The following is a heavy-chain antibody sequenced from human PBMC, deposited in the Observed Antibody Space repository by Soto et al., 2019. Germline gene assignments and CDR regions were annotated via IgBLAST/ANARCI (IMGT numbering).Heavy chain of an antibody. Sequence: PVGSLRLSCSASGFNFSDYELNWVRQAPGKGLEWVSYISSRGLTAYYSASVRGRFTISRDNAKNSVSLQMTTLRAEDTAIYYCARGVLLRFFDFWGHGALVTVSS. CDR1: GFNFSDYE. CDR2: ISSRGLTA. D-gene: IGHD3-3*01. CDR3: ARGVLLRFFDF. V-gene: IGHV3-48*03. J-gene: IGHJ4*01.